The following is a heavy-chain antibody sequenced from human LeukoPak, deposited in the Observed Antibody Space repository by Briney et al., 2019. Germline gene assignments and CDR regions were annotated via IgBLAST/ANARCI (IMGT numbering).Heavy chain of an antibody. Sequence: LPGGSLRLSCAASGFTFSSYAMSWVRQAPGKGLEWVSAISGSGGSTYYADSVKGRFTISRDNSKNTLYLQMNRLRAEDTAVYYCAKGLGDIVATISYYYHYMDVWGKGTTVTISS. CDR2: ISGSGGST. CDR3: AKGLGDIVATISYYYHYMDV. D-gene: IGHD5-12*01. J-gene: IGHJ6*03. V-gene: IGHV3-23*01. CDR1: GFTFSSYA.